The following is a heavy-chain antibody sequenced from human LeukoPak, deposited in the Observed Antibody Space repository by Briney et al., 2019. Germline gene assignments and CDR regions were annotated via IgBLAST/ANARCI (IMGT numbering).Heavy chain of an antibody. D-gene: IGHD4-23*01. CDR2: ISSTSSSYI. CDR3: ARDYGGSSPFDY. J-gene: IGHJ4*02. CDR1: GFTFLSYS. Sequence: PGGSLRLSCAASGFTFLSYSMNWVRQAPGKGLEWVSSISSTSSSYIYYADSVKGRFTISRDNAKNSLYLQMNSLRAEDTAVYYCARDYGGSSPFDYWGQGTLVTVSS. V-gene: IGHV3-21*01.